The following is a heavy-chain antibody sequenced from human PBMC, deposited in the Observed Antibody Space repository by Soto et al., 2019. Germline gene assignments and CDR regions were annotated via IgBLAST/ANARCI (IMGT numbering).Heavy chain of an antibody. D-gene: IGHD2-15*01. Sequence: QVQLVQSGAEVKKPGSSVKVSCEASGGTLSNHTISWVRQAPGQGLEWMGRIIPLLGIARYAQKFEGRLTITADKFTNTADMELSSLRSADTAIYYCARDQYLGTIRWSSWFDPWGQGTLVTVSS. CDR3: ARDQYLGTIRWSSWFDP. V-gene: IGHV1-69*08. J-gene: IGHJ5*02. CDR1: GGTLSNHT. CDR2: IIPLLGIA.